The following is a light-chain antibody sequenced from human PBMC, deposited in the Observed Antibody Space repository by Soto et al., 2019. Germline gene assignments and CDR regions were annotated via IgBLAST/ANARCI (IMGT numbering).Light chain of an antibody. Sequence: ENVLTQYPGTLSLSPGERATLSCRASQTVSSTYLAWYQQKPGQAPRLLIYGASSRATGIPDRFSGTVSGTDFTLTISRLEHEDFAVYYCQQYGSSPINFGQGTRLEIK. V-gene: IGKV3-20*01. CDR3: QQYGSSPIN. CDR1: QTVSSTY. CDR2: GAS. J-gene: IGKJ5*01.